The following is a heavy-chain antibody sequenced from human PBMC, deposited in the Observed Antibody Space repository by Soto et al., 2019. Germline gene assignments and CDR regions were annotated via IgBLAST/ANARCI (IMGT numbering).Heavy chain of an antibody. Sequence: ASVKVSCKASGGTFSSYTISWVRQAPGQGLEWMGRIIPILGIANYAQKFQGRVTITADKSTSTAYMELSSLRSEDTAVYYCAREKVAGEDAFDIWGQGTMVTVSS. CDR2: IIPILGIA. V-gene: IGHV1-69*04. J-gene: IGHJ3*02. D-gene: IGHD6-19*01. CDR1: GGTFSSYT. CDR3: AREKVAGEDAFDI.